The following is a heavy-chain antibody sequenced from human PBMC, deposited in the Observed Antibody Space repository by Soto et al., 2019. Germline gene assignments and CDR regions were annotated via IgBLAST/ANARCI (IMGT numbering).Heavy chain of an antibody. Sequence: ASVKVSCKASGYTFTSYGISWVRQAPGQGLEWMGWISADSTNTNYAHKLQDRVTITTDTSTTTSYMELRSLRPDDTAVYYCTRRQLADLWGQGTLVTVSS. CDR1: GYTFTSYG. CDR3: TRRQLADL. V-gene: IGHV1-18*01. J-gene: IGHJ5*02. D-gene: IGHD1-1*01. CDR2: ISADSTNT.